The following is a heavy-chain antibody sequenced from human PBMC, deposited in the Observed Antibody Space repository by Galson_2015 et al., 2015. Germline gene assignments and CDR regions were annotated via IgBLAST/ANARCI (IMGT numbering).Heavy chain of an antibody. V-gene: IGHV3-15*01. J-gene: IGHJ4*02. CDR1: GFTFSNAW. CDR3: TTDLIYY. D-gene: IGHD2-8*01. CDR2: IKRKTDGGTT. Sequence: SLRLSCAASGFTFSNAWMSWVRQAPGKGLEWVGRIKRKTDGGTTDYAAPVKGRFTISRDDSKNTLYLQMNSLKTEDTAVYYCTTDLIYYWGQGTLVTVSS.